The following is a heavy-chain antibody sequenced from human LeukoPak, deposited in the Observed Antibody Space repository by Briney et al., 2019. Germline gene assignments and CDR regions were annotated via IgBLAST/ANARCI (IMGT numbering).Heavy chain of an antibody. CDR2: IYPGDSDT. D-gene: IGHD3-10*01. Sequence: GESLQISCEGSGYSFTSYWIGWVRQMPGKGLEWMEIIYPGDSDTRYSPSFQGQVPISADKSISTAYLQWSSLKASDTAMYYCARHITMVRGVIITSWNGEGWFEPWGQGTLVTVSS. CDR3: ARHITMVRGVIITSWNGEGWFEP. J-gene: IGHJ5*02. CDR1: GYSFTSYW. V-gene: IGHV5-51*01.